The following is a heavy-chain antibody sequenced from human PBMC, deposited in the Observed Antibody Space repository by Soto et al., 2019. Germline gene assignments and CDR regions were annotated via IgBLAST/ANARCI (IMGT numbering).Heavy chain of an antibody. D-gene: IGHD5-12*01. CDR3: ARRNNSGPIYY. CDR1: GFTFTTHS. V-gene: IGHV1-3*01. CDR2: INAGNGNT. Sequence: ASVKVSCKTSGFTFTTHSIHWVRQAPGQRFEWMGWINAGNGNTKYSQRFQDRVTITRDTSASTAYMELSSLTSEDRAVYYCARRNNSGPIYYWGQGTLVTVSS. J-gene: IGHJ4*02.